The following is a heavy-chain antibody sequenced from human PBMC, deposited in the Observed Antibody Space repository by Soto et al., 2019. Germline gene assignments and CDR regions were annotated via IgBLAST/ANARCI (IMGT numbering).Heavy chain of an antibody. Sequence: SETLSLTCTVSGGSISNHYWSWIRQPPGKGLEWIGYIYYSGSTNYNPSLKSRVTISVDTSKNQFSLKLSSVTAADTAVYYCAREAPRTDYYDFWRGYYKGAYYFDYWGQGTLVTVSS. CDR2: IYYSGST. CDR1: GGSISNHY. CDR3: AREAPRTDYYDFWRGYYKGAYYFDY. V-gene: IGHV4-59*11. D-gene: IGHD3-3*01. J-gene: IGHJ4*02.